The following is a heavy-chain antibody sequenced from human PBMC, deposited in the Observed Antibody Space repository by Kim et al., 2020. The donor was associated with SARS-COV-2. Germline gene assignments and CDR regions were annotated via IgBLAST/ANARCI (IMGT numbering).Heavy chain of an antibody. CDR3: ARVKVWGCMDV. Sequence: ASVKVSCKASGYTFADFYIHWVRQAPGQGLEWMGRINPNSGGTNYAQKFQGRVTVTGDTSINTTYMELSSLRSDDTAVYYCARVKVWGCMDVWGQGTTVTVSS. CDR1: GYTFADFY. J-gene: IGHJ6*02. D-gene: IGHD7-27*01. CDR2: INPNSGGT. V-gene: IGHV1-2*06.